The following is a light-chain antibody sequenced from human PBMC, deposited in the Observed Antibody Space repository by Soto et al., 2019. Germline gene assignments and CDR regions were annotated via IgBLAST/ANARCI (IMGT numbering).Light chain of an antibody. CDR2: AVS. CDR1: SSGVGNFNL. V-gene: IGLV2-23*02. Sequence: QSALTQPASVSGSPGQSITISCTGSSSGVGNFNLVSWYQQHPGKAPKLMIYAVSERPSGVSNRFSGSKSGNTASLTISGLQAEDEADYYCCSYAGSSTWVFGGGTKLTVL. J-gene: IGLJ3*02. CDR3: CSYAGSSTWV.